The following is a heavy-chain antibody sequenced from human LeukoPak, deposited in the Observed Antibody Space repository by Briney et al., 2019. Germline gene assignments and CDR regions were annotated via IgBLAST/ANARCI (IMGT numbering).Heavy chain of an antibody. CDR2: IYYSGST. D-gene: IGHD4-17*01. CDR3: ARVDYGDHYPPINWFDP. CDR1: GGSISSGDYY. V-gene: IGHV4-30-4*01. J-gene: IGHJ5*02. Sequence: SQTLSLTCTVSGGSISSGDYYWSWIRQPPGKGLEWIGYIYYSGSTYYNPSLKSRVTISVDTSKNQFSLKLSSVTAADTAVYYCARVDYGDHYPPINWFDPWGQGTLVTVSS.